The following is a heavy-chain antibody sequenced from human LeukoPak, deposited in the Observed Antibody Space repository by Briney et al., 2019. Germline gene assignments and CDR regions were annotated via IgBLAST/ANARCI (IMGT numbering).Heavy chain of an antibody. CDR1: GFIFSSYS. D-gene: IGHD6-6*01. CDR3: ARDGGAARPWYFDY. J-gene: IGHJ4*02. Sequence: PGGSLRLSCAASGFIFSSYSMNWVRQAPGKGLEWVSSISSSSIYIYYADSVKGRFTISRDNAKNSLYLQMNSLRAEDTAVYYCARDGGAARPWYFDYWGQGTLVTVSS. CDR2: ISSSSIYI. V-gene: IGHV3-21*01.